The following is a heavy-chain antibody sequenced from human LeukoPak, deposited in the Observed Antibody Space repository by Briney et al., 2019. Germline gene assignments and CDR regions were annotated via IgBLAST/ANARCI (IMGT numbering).Heavy chain of an antibody. CDR2: IYTSGST. V-gene: IGHV4-61*02. Sequence: SQTLSLTXTVSGGSISSGSYYWSWIRQPAGKGLEWIGRIYTSGSTNYNPSLKSRVTISVDTSKNQFSLKLSSVTAADTAVYYCARVLTHYMDVWGKGTTVTVSS. D-gene: IGHD2/OR15-2a*01. J-gene: IGHJ6*03. CDR3: ARVLTHYMDV. CDR1: GGSISSGSYY.